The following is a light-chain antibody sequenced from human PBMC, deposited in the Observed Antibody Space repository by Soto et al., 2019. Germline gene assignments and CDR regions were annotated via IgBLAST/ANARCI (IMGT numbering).Light chain of an antibody. J-gene: IGLJ3*02. CDR1: NSNLGAGYD. Sequence: QSVLTQPPSVSGAPGQRVTISCTGNNSNLGAGYDVHWYQQLPGAAPKLVIFGNRNRPSGVPERFSGSKSGTSASLAITGLQAEDEADYYCSSYTSSSTVFGGGTKLTVL. V-gene: IGLV1-40*01. CDR3: SSYTSSSTV. CDR2: GNR.